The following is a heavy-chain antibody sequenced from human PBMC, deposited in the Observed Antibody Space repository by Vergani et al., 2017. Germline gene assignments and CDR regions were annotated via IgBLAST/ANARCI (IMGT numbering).Heavy chain of an antibody. CDR2: ISGNGDTA. D-gene: IGHD6-19*01. CDR1: GFSFSTYA. Sequence: EVQLVESGGGLVQPGGSLRLSCVGSGFSFSTYALQWVRQAPGKGLQYVSVISGNGDTAYYADSVKDRFTISRDNSKNTLFLHMNSLRPEDTAVYYCAKVGRSEVAGTFGAFDIWGQGTMVTVSS. J-gene: IGHJ3*02. CDR3: AKVGRSEVAGTFGAFDI. V-gene: IGHV3-64*07.